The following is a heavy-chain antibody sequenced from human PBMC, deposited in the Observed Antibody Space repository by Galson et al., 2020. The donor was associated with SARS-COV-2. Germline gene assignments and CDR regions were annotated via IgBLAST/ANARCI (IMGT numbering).Heavy chain of an antibody. V-gene: IGHV2-26*01. J-gene: IGHJ6*03. D-gene: IGHD6-13*01. Sequence: SGPTLVKPTETLTLTCTVSGFSLSNARMGVSWIRQPPGKALEWLAHIFSNDEKSYSTSLKSRLTISKDTSKSQVVLTMTNMDPVDTATYYCARILGGVYSSSPPRYYYYMDVWGKGTTVTVSS. CDR3: ARILGGVYSSSPPRYYYYMDV. CDR1: GFSLSNARMG. CDR2: IFSNDEK.